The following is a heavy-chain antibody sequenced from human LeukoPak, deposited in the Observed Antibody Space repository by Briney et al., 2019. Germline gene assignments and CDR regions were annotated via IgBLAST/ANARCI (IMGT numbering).Heavy chain of an antibody. CDR2: IKQDGSEK. Sequence: GGSLRLSCAASGFTISNYYMSWVRQAPGKGLEWVANIKQDGSEKYYVDSVKGRFTFSRDNAKNSLYLQMNSLRAEDTAVYYCARVSQRMPARNPLDYWGQGTLVTVSS. D-gene: IGHD6-6*01. CDR1: GFTISNYY. V-gene: IGHV3-7*01. J-gene: IGHJ4*02. CDR3: ARVSQRMPARNPLDY.